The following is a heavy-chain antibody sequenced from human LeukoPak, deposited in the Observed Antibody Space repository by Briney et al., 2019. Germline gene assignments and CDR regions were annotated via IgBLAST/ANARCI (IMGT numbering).Heavy chain of an antibody. Sequence: SQTLSLTCTVSGASISSGSYYWSWVRQPAGKGLEWIGYIYYSGSTNYNPSLKSRVTISLDTSKNQFSLKLSSVTAADTAVHYCARHLRGYSYAKGAFEIWGQGTMVTVSS. V-gene: IGHV4-61*09. CDR2: IYYSGST. CDR3: ARHLRGYSYAKGAFEI. J-gene: IGHJ3*02. CDR1: GASISSGSYY. D-gene: IGHD5-18*01.